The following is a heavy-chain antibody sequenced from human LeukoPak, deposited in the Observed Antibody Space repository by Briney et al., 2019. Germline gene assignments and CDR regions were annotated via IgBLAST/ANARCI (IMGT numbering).Heavy chain of an antibody. J-gene: IGHJ5*02. V-gene: IGHV3-7*05. CDR2: IKQDGSEK. D-gene: IGHD3-3*01. CDR1: GFTFSSYW. Sequence: AGSLRLSCAASGFTFSSYWMSWVRQAPGKGLEWVANIKQDGSEKYYVDSVKGRFTISRDNAKNSLYLQMNSLRAEDTAVYYCARDLRAGITIFGVVTPTWFDPWGQGTLVTVSS. CDR3: ARDLRAGITIFGVVTPTWFDP.